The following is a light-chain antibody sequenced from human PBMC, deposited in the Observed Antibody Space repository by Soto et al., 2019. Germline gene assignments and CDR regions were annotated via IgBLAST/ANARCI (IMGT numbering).Light chain of an antibody. CDR1: QTVSSSY. V-gene: IGKV3-20*01. CDR2: GAS. Sequence: EIVLTQSPGTLSLSPGERATLSCRASQTVSSSYLAWYQQKPGQAPMLLIYGASSRSAGIPARFSGSGSGTYFPLTISRLEPYEFAVYYCPQYVSSPTFGQGPKLEIK. J-gene: IGKJ2*01. CDR3: PQYVSSPT.